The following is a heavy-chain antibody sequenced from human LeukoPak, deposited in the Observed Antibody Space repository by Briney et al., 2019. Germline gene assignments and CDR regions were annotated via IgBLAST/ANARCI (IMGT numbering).Heavy chain of an antibody. V-gene: IGHV2-5*01. CDR1: GFSLSTSGVG. J-gene: IGHJ5*02. Sequence: SGPTLVNPTQTLTLTCTFSGFSLSTSGVGVGWIRQPPGKALEWLALIYWNDDKRYSPSLKSRLTITKDTSKNQVVLTMTNMDPVDTATYYCAHGSYCSGGSCYSSWFDPWGQGTPVTVSS. CDR2: IYWNDDK. CDR3: AHGSYCSGGSCYSSWFDP. D-gene: IGHD2-15*01.